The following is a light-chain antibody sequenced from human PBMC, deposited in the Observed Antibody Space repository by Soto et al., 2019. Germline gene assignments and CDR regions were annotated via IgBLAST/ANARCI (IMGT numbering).Light chain of an antibody. CDR3: QQFNTYPYT. V-gene: IGKV1-5*03. CDR2: KAS. CDR1: HSVSRW. J-gene: IGKJ2*01. Sequence: DVQMTQSPSTLSASVGDTVTITCRASHSVSRWLAWYQHKPGEAPNLLIYKASNLKSGVPSRFSGSGSGTDFTLTITSLQPDDFATFYCQQFNTYPYTFGQGTKVVIK.